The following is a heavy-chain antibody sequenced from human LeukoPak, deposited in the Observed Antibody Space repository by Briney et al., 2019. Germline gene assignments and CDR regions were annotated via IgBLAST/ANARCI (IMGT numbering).Heavy chain of an antibody. V-gene: IGHV3-23*01. J-gene: IGHJ4*02. CDR3: ARRYDSSGGDFDY. CDR1: GFTFSSYA. D-gene: IGHD3-22*01. Sequence: GGSLRLSCAASGFTFSSYAMSWVRQAPGKGPEWVSAISGSGGSTYYADSVKGRFTISRDNSKNTLYLQMNSLRAEDTAVYYCARRYDSSGGDFDYWGQGTLVTVSS. CDR2: ISGSGGST.